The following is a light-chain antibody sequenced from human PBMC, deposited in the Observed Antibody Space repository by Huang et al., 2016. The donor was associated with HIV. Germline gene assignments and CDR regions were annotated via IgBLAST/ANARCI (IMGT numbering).Light chain of an antibody. J-gene: IGKJ3*01. V-gene: IGKV3-15*01. CDR3: QQYNDFRST. Sequence: ETVMTQSPVTLSVSPGDRASLTCRSSQIVSSHLAWYHQKPGQAPRLRIYAASTRATGVPARFSGSGAGTEFTLTISTLQSEDSAIYYCQQYNDFRSTFGPGTRVEIK. CDR2: AAS. CDR1: QIVSSH.